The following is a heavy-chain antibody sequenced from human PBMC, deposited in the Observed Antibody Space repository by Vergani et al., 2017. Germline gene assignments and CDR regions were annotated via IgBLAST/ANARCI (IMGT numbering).Heavy chain of an antibody. J-gene: IGHJ6*03. D-gene: IGHD3-10*01. CDR2: ISGNNYKT. CDR3: ARGTDDFVSGTYVHFYMDV. Sequence: QFQLVQSGTEVKTPGASVKVSCTTPDDNFKIYYITWVRQAPGQGLEWMGWISGNNYKTQYSQKFQGRVTMTTDTSTTTGYMELRNLRSDDTAVYYCARGTDDFVSGTYVHFYMDVWGQGTTVTVSS. CDR1: DDNFKIYY. V-gene: IGHV1-18*01.